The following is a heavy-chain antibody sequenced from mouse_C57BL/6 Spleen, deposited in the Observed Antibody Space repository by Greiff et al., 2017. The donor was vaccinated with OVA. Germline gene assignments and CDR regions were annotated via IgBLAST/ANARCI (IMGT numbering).Heavy chain of an antibody. CDR3: TATTGTLDY. CDR2: IRLKSDNYAT. Sequence: EVKLEESGGGLVQPGGSMKLSCVASGFTFSNYWMNWVRQSPEKGLEWVAQIRLKSDNYATHYAESVKGRFTISRDDSKSSVYLQMNNLRAEDTGIYYCTATTGTLDYWGQGTTLTVSS. V-gene: IGHV6-3*01. CDR1: GFTFSNYW. J-gene: IGHJ2*01. D-gene: IGHD4-1*02.